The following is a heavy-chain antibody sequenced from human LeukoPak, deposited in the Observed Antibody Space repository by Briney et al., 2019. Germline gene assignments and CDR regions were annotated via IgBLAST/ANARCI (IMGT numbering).Heavy chain of an antibody. V-gene: IGHV3-21*01. J-gene: IGHJ4*02. Sequence: GGSLRLSCAASGFTFSNYNMNWVRQAPGKGLEWVSSITTSSTYIYYADSVKGRFTISRDNAKNTLYLQMNSLRAGDTAVYYCVRDPRFSENFDYWGQGTLVTVSS. CDR3: VRDPRFSENFDY. CDR1: GFTFSNYN. CDR2: ITTSSTYI. D-gene: IGHD3-10*01.